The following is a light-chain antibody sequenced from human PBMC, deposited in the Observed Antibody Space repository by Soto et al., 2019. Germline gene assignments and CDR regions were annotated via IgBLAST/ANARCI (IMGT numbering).Light chain of an antibody. CDR1: SSDVGAYNY. Sequence: QSVLTQPASVSGSPGQSITISCTGTSSDVGAYNYVSWYQQHPGKAPILMIYDVSDRPSGVSNRFSGSKSANTASLTISGLQAEDEADYYCFSYSRTSTWVFGGGTKLTVL. CDR2: DVS. CDR3: FSYSRTSTWV. V-gene: IGLV2-14*01. J-gene: IGLJ3*02.